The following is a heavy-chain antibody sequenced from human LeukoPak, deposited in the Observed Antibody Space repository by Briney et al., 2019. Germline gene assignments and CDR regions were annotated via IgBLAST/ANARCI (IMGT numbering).Heavy chain of an antibody. Sequence: ASVNVSCKASGYTFISYSISWVRQAPGQGLEWMGWISAYNGNTNYAQKLQGRVTMTTDTSTSTAYMEVRSLRSDDTAVYYCAPGRFGELSYWGQGTLVTVSS. CDR3: APGRFGELSY. J-gene: IGHJ4*02. CDR1: GYTFISYS. D-gene: IGHD3-10*01. V-gene: IGHV1-18*01. CDR2: ISAYNGNT.